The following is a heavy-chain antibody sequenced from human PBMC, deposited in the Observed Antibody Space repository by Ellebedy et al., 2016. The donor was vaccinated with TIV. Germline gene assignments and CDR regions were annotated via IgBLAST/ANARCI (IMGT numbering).Heavy chain of an antibody. Sequence: GGSLRLXXAASGFTFSRSTMNWVRQAPGKGLEWVSSISSSRRYIYYADSVKGRFTISRDNAKNTLYLQMNSLRVEDTAVYYCAREYCSSTSCNAGRYYYGMDVWGQGSTVTVSS. D-gene: IGHD2-2*01. CDR2: ISSSRRYI. CDR3: AREYCSSTSCNAGRYYYGMDV. V-gene: IGHV3-21*01. J-gene: IGHJ6*02. CDR1: GFTFSRST.